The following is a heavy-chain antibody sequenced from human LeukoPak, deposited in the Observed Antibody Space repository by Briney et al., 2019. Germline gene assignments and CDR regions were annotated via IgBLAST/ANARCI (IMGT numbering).Heavy chain of an antibody. CDR2: IYYSGST. Sequence: SETLSLTCTVSGGSISSSSYYWGWIRQPPGKGLEWIGSIYYSGSTYYNPSLKSRVTISVDTSKNQFSLKLSSVTAADTAVYYCARQPWYYDILTGYSSLDAFDIWGQGTMVTVSS. CDR1: GGSISSSSYY. CDR3: ARQPWYYDILTGYSSLDAFDI. J-gene: IGHJ3*02. V-gene: IGHV4-39*01. D-gene: IGHD3-9*01.